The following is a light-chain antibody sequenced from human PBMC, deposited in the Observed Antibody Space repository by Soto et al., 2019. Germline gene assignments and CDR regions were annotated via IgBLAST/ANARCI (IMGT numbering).Light chain of an antibody. Sequence: QSALTQPASVSGSPRQSITISCTGTSSDVGGYNYVSWYQQHQGKAPKLMIYDVSNRPSGVPNRFSGSKSGNTASLTISGLQAEDEADYYCSSYTSSSTYVFGTGTKVTVL. V-gene: IGLV2-14*01. J-gene: IGLJ1*01. CDR2: DVS. CDR1: SSDVGGYNY. CDR3: SSYTSSSTYV.